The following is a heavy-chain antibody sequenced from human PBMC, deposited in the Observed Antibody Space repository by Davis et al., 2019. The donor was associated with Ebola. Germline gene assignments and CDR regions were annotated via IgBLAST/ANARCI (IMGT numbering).Heavy chain of an antibody. D-gene: IGHD3-10*01. CDR1: GFTFSNAW. Sequence: GESLKISCAASGFTFSNAWMSWVRQAPGKGLEWVGRIKSKTDGGTTDYAAPVKGRFTISRDDSKNTLYLQMNSLKTEDTAVYYCARVVAGVTGADYWGQGTLVTVSP. V-gene: IGHV3-15*01. J-gene: IGHJ4*02. CDR2: IKSKTDGGTT. CDR3: ARVVAGVTGADY.